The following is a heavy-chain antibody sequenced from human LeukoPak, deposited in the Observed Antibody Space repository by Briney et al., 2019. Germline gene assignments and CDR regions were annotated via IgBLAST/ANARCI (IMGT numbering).Heavy chain of an antibody. V-gene: IGHV4-59*01. Sequence: PSETLSLTCTVSGGSISTYYWSWIRQPPGKGLEWIGYIYYSGSTSYNPSLKSRVTISVDTSKSHFSLKLTSVTAADTAVYYCARGASSSWTNPYYYYGMDVWGQGTTVTVSS. CDR3: ARGASSSWTNPYYYYGMDV. J-gene: IGHJ6*02. CDR2: IYYSGST. CDR1: GGSISTYY. D-gene: IGHD6-13*01.